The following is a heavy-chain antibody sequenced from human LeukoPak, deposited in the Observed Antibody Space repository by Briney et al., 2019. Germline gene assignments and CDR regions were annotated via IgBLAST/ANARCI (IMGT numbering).Heavy chain of an antibody. J-gene: IGHJ6*03. CDR2: IYYSGST. Sequence: KPSETLSLTCTVSGGSFSSHNWSWIRQPPGKGLEWIGYIYYSGSTNYNPSLKSRVTISVDTSKNQFSLKLSSVTAADTAVYYCARDYSSSSGYYYYYYMDVWGEGTTVTVSS. V-gene: IGHV4-59*11. CDR1: GGSFSSHN. CDR3: ARDYSSSSGYYYYYYMDV. D-gene: IGHD6-6*01.